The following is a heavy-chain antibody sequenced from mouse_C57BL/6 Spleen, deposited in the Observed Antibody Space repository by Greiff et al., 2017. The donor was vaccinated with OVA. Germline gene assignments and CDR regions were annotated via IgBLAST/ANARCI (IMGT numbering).Heavy chain of an antibody. Sequence: EVHLVESGAGLVKPGGSLKLSCAASGFTFSSYAMSWVRQTPEKRLEWVAYISSGGDYIYYADTVKGRFTISRDNARNTLYLQMSSLKSEDTAMYYCTSLIYYDYGFAYWGQGTLVTVSA. D-gene: IGHD2-4*01. J-gene: IGHJ3*01. CDR1: GFTFSSYA. CDR3: TSLIYYDYGFAY. CDR2: ISSGGDYI. V-gene: IGHV5-9-1*02.